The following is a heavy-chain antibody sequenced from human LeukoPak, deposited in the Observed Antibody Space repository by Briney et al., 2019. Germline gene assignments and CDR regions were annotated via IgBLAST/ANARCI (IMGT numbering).Heavy chain of an antibody. CDR3: ASATPNYDGSGYLDY. CDR2: IYSGGST. V-gene: IGHV3-66*01. CDR1: GFPVNSNY. D-gene: IGHD3-22*01. Sequence: GSLGLSCGASGFPVNSNYMSWVRPAPGKGLEWVSVIYSGGSTYYADSVKVRFTISRDNSKNTLYLQMNSLRAEDTAVYYCASATPNYDGSGYLDYWGQGTLVTVSS. J-gene: IGHJ4*02.